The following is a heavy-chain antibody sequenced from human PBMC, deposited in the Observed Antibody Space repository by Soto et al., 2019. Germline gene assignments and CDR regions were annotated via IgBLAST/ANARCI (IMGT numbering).Heavy chain of an antibody. Sequence: QVQLVESGGGLVKPGGSLRLSCAASGFTFSDYYMSWISQAPGKGLEWVSYISTSGSPINYADSVKGRFTISRDNAKNPLYLQMTSLRTEDTAVYYCARVSPPPDYWGQGTLVTVSS. CDR2: ISTSGSPI. CDR1: GFTFSDYY. CDR3: ARVSPPPDY. V-gene: IGHV3-11*01. J-gene: IGHJ4*02.